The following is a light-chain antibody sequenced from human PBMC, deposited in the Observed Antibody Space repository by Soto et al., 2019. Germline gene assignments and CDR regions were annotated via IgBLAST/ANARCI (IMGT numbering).Light chain of an antibody. CDR1: QSISAW. Sequence: DIQMTQSQSSLSASVGDRVTITCRASQSISAWLAWYQQKPGKAPNLLIYDVSTLDSGVPSRFSGSASGTEFTLTISSLESDDFATYYCQQYHRYSTFGQGT. CDR3: QQYHRYST. V-gene: IGKV1-5*01. J-gene: IGKJ1*01. CDR2: DVS.